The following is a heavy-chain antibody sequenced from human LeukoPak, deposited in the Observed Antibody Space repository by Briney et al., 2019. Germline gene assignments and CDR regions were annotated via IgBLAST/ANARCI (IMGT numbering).Heavy chain of an antibody. Sequence: GGSLRLSCAASGFTFSSYWMSWVRQAPGKGLEWVANIKQDGSEKYYVDSVKGRFTISRDNAKNSLYLQMNSLRDDDTAVYYCTRDRGWQQFNYWGQGTLVTVP. V-gene: IGHV3-7*01. D-gene: IGHD5-24*01. J-gene: IGHJ4*02. CDR3: TRDRGWQQFNY. CDR2: IKQDGSEK. CDR1: GFTFSSYW.